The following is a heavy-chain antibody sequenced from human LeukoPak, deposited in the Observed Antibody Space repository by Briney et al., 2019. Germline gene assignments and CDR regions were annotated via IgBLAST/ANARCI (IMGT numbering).Heavy chain of an antibody. V-gene: IGHV4-30-4*08. Sequence: PSETLSLTCTVSGGSISSSSYYWSWIRQPPGKGLEWIGYIYYSGSTYYNPSLKSRITISLDTSKNQFSLELSSVTAADTAVYYCGRTRSNNYGDYFDYWGQGTLVTVSS. CDR1: GGSISSSSYY. CDR2: IYYSGST. D-gene: IGHD4-17*01. CDR3: GRTRSNNYGDYFDY. J-gene: IGHJ4*02.